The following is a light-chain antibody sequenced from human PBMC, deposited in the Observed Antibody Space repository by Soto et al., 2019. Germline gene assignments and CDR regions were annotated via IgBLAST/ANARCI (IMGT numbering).Light chain of an antibody. CDR3: AAWDDILNGCV. CDR1: SSNIGSNA. J-gene: IGLJ1*01. Sequence: SVLTQPRSASGTPGQMVTPSCYGSSSNIGSNAVNWYQQLPGTAPKLLIYSHNQRPSGVPDRFSGSKSGTSASLAISGLQSEDEADYYCAAWDDILNGCVLGTGTKVTVL. CDR2: SHN. V-gene: IGLV1-44*01.